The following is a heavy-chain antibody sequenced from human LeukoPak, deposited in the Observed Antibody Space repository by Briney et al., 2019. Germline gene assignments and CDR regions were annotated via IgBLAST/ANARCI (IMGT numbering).Heavy chain of an antibody. CDR1: GFTFSRYS. CDR3: ARGGSVDTASDGDY. Sequence: PGGSLRLSCAASGFTFSRYSMNWVRQAPGKGLEWVSSMSSSSGLIYYGDSVKGRFTVSRDNAKRSLYLQMNSLRVEDTAVYYCARGGSVDTASDGDYWGQGTLVTVSS. J-gene: IGHJ4*02. D-gene: IGHD5-18*01. V-gene: IGHV3-21*01. CDR2: MSSSSGLI.